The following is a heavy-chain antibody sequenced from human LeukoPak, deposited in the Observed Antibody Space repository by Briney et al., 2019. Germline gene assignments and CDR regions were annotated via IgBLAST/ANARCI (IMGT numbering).Heavy chain of an antibody. CDR2: ISGSGGST. CDR1: GFTFSSYA. CDR3: AKDRGIAARPSVFDY. Sequence: GGSLRLSCAASGFTFSSYAMSWVRQAPGKGLEWVSAISGSGGSTYYADSVKGRFTISRDNSKNTLYLQMNSLRAENTAVYYCAKDRGIAARPSVFDYWGQGTLVTVSS. V-gene: IGHV3-23*01. D-gene: IGHD6-6*01. J-gene: IGHJ4*02.